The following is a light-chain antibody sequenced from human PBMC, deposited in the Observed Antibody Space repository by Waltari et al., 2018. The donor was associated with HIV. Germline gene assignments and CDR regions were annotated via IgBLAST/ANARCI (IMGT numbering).Light chain of an antibody. J-gene: IGLJ2*01. V-gene: IGLV1-47*01. CDR1: SSNIGSNS. CDR3: ATWDDSLSVVV. Sequence: QSVLTQPPSASATPGQRVTISCSGSSSNIGSNSVYWYQQLPGTAPKLLIYRNNQRPSGVPDRFSGSKSGTSASLAISGLRSEDEADYYCATWDDSLSVVVFGGGTKLTVL. CDR2: RNN.